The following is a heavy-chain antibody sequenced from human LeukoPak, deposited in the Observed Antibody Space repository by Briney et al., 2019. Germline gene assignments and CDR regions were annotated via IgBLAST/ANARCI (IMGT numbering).Heavy chain of an antibody. CDR2: IRYDGSNK. J-gene: IGHJ5*02. CDR3: AKDRIYYDSSGYYSNINWFDP. Sequence: GGSLRLSCAASGFTFSSYGMHWGRQAPGKVLEWVAFIRYDGSNKYYADSVKGRFTISRDNSKNTLYLQMNSLRAEDTAVYYCAKDRIYYDSSGYYSNINWFDPWGQGTLVTVSS. D-gene: IGHD3-22*01. CDR1: GFTFSSYG. V-gene: IGHV3-30*02.